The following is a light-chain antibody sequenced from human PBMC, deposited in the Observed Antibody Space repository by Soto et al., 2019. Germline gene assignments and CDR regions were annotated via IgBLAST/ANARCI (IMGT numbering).Light chain of an antibody. J-gene: IGLJ1*01. CDR3: CSYTRSGSFV. CDR1: RSDVGIYNL. V-gene: IGLV2-23*02. Sequence: QSVLTQPASVSRSPGQPITISCTGTRSDVGIYNLVSWYQHFPGKAPKLIIYEVNKRPSGVSNRFSGSKSGSTASLTISGLQAEDEADYYCCSYTRSGSFVFGTGTKVTVL. CDR2: EVN.